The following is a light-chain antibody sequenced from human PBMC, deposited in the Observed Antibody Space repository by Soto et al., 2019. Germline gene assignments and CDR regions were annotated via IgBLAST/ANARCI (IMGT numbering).Light chain of an antibody. CDR2: RAS. V-gene: IGKV3-15*01. J-gene: IGKJ5*01. Sequence: EMVMTQSPATLSASPREGATLSCRASQIINSNLAWYRHKPGQAPRLLIYRASTRAAGLPDRFSGSGSGIEFTLTISSLQSEDFAVYYCQQDHKWPITFGQGTRLEIK. CDR1: QIINSN. CDR3: QQDHKWPIT.